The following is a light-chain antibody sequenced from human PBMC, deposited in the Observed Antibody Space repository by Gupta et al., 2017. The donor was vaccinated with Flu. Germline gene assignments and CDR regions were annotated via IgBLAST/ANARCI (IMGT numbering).Light chain of an antibody. Sequence: EIVLTQSSGTLSLSPGERATLSCRASQTIRASFLAWYQQKPGQAPRLLIYAASSRATVIPGRFSASGSGTDFTLTISRLEPEDFAVYYCQQYGSSPHTFSQGTKVEIK. CDR2: AAS. V-gene: IGKV3-20*01. CDR1: QTIRASF. J-gene: IGKJ2*01. CDR3: QQYGSSPHT.